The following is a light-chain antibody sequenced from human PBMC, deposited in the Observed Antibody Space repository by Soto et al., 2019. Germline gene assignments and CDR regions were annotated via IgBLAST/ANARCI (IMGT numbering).Light chain of an antibody. V-gene: IGLV2-14*01. CDR3: TSKTSSTYVV. Sequence: QSALTQPASVSGSPGQSITISCTGTSSEVGGYNYVSWYQQHPGQDPKLMIYEVSNRPSGVSNRFSGSKSGNTASLTISGLQAEDEADYYCTSKTSSTYVVFGGGTKLTVL. CDR2: EVS. CDR1: SSEVGGYNY. J-gene: IGLJ2*01.